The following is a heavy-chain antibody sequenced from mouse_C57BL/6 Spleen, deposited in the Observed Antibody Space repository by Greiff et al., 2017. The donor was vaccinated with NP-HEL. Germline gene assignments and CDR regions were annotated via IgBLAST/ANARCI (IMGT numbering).Heavy chain of an antibody. Sequence: QVQLKESGAELARPGASVKLSCTASGYTFTSYCIRWVKQRTGQGLEWIGEIYPRSGNTYYNEKFKGKATLTADTSSSTAYMELRSLTSEDSAVYVGARSTRSAVGGYYEAMDYWGQGTSVTVSS. V-gene: IGHV1-81*01. CDR3: ARSTRSAVGGYYEAMDY. J-gene: IGHJ4*01. CDR2: IYPRSGNT. CDR1: GYTFTSYC. D-gene: IGHD1-1*01.